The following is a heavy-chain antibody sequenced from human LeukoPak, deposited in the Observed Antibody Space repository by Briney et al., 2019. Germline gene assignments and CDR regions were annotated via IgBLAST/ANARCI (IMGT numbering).Heavy chain of an antibody. CDR2: ISSSSSTI. Sequence: GGSLRLSCAASGFTFSSYSMNWVRQAPGKGLEWVSYISSSSSTIYYADSVKGRFTVSRDNARNSLFLQMNSLRAEDTALYYCAREQDREASATIVGDYWGQGTLVTVSS. J-gene: IGHJ4*02. D-gene: IGHD2-15*01. CDR1: GFTFSSYS. CDR3: AREQDREASATIVGDY. V-gene: IGHV3-48*04.